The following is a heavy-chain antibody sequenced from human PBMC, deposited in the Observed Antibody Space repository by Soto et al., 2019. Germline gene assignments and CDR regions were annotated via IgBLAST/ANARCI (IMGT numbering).Heavy chain of an antibody. D-gene: IGHD6-6*01. Sequence: GGSLGLSCAASIFPVSSYAMSWVRQAPGKGLEWVSAISGSGGSTYYADSVKGRFTFSRDNSKNTLYLQMNSLRAEDTAVYYCAKGGFSSSSAFPGINYLDYWGQGTLVTVSS. J-gene: IGHJ4*02. CDR3: AKGGFSSSSAFPGINYLDY. V-gene: IGHV3-23*01. CDR1: IFPVSSYA. CDR2: ISGSGGST.